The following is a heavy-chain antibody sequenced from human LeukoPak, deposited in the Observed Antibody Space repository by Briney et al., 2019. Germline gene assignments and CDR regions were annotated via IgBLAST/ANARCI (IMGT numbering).Heavy chain of an antibody. CDR3: ARVTVTMVRGEDWFDP. CDR2: IYYSGST. CDR1: GGSISSSRYY. Sequence: SETLSLTCTVSGGSISSSRYYWGWIRQPPGKGLEWIGNIYYSGSTYYNPSLKSRVTISVDTSKNQFTLKLSSVTAADTAVYYCARVTVTMVRGEDWFDPWGQGTLVTVSS. V-gene: IGHV4-39*06. D-gene: IGHD3-10*01. J-gene: IGHJ5*02.